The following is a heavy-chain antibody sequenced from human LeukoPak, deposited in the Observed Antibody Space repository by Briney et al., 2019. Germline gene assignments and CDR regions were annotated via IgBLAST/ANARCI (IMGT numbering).Heavy chain of an antibody. CDR3: ARSFSGFDSDFDY. V-gene: IGHV4-4*02. D-gene: IGHD5-12*01. J-gene: IGHJ4*02. Sequence: TSETLSLTCAVSGGSISRSNWWSWVRQSPGKGLEWIGEIYDNGSTNYNPSLKSRVTISVDKSKDQFSLKLSSVTAADTALYYCARSFSGFDSDFDYWGQGTLVTVSS. CDR2: IYDNGST. CDR1: GGSISRSNW.